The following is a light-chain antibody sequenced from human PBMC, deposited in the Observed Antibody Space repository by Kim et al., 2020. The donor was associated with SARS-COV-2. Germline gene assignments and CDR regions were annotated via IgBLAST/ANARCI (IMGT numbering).Light chain of an antibody. J-gene: IGLJ2*01. CDR2: RDS. V-gene: IGLV3-1*01. Sequence: SYELTQPPSVSVSPGQTASITCPGDKLGDKYACWYQRKPGQSPVLVIYRDSKRPSGIPERFSGSNSGNTATLTISGTQAMEEADYYCQAWDSSTVVFGGG. CDR3: QAWDSSTVV. CDR1: KLGDKY.